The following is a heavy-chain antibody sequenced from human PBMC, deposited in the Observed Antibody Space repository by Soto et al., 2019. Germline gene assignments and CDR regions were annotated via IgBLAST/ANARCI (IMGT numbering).Heavy chain of an antibody. CDR3: AREGGGYDLQGPFDY. Sequence: GASVKVSCKASGGTFSSYAINWVRQAPGQGLEWMGGIIPIFGTANYAQKFQGRVTITADESTSTAYMELSSLRSEDTAVYYCAREGGGYDLQGPFDYWGQGTLVTVSS. V-gene: IGHV1-69*13. D-gene: IGHD5-12*01. CDR2: IIPIFGTA. J-gene: IGHJ4*02. CDR1: GGTFSSYA.